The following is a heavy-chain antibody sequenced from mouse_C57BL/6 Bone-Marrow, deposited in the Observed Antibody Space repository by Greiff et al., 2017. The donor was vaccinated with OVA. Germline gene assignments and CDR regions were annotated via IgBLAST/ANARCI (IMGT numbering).Heavy chain of an antibody. CDR1: GFTFSDYG. V-gene: IGHV5-17*01. D-gene: IGHD2-2*01. J-gene: IGHJ4*01. CDR3: ARSLLWLRAYYYAMDY. Sequence: EVKVVESGGGLVKPGGSLKLSCAASGFTFSDYGMHWVRQAPEKGLEWVAYISSGSSTIYYAATVKGRFTISRDNAKNTMFLQMTSLRSEDTAMYYWARSLLWLRAYYYAMDYWGQGTSVTVSS. CDR2: ISSGSSTI.